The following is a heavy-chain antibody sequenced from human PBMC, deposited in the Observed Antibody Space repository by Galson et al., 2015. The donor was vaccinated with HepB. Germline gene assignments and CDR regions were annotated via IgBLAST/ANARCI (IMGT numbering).Heavy chain of an antibody. D-gene: IGHD3-3*01. J-gene: IGHJ4*02. CDR2: IRSKGHGGTT. V-gene: IGHV3-49*03. CDR3: ARDFWSGYYKGAY. Sequence: SLRLSCAGSGFTFSDYAINWFRQAPGKGLEWVGFIRSKGHGGTTEYAASVKGRFTISRDDSKSIAYLQINSLKIEDTAVYYCARDFWSGYYKGAYWGQGTLVTVSS. CDR1: GFTFSDYA.